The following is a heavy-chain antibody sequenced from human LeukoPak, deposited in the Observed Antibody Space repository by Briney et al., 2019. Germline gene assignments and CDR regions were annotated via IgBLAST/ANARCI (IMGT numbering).Heavy chain of an antibody. V-gene: IGHV4-34*01. CDR3: ARGLGSVGY. Sequence: SETLSLTCAVYGGSFSGYYWSWIRQPPGKGLEWIGEINHSGSTNYNPSLKSRVTISVDTSKNQFSLKLSSVTAADTAVYYCARGLGSVGYWGQGTLVTVSS. J-gene: IGHJ4*02. CDR1: GGSFSGYY. CDR2: INHSGST.